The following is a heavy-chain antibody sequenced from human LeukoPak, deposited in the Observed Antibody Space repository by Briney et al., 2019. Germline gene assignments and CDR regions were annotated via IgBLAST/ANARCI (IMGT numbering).Heavy chain of an antibody. CDR2: IKSNNDGGTT. CDR1: GLTFTKAW. D-gene: IGHD2-15*01. Sequence: PGGSLRLSCAASGLTFTKAWMTWVRQAPGEGLEWVGRIKSNNDGGTTDYAAPVKGRFTISRDDSKNTLYLQMNSLRAEDTAVYYCARDAVPLSRGGSNSYLFDYWGQGTLVTVSS. CDR3: ARDAVPLSRGGSNSYLFDY. J-gene: IGHJ4*02. V-gene: IGHV3-15*01.